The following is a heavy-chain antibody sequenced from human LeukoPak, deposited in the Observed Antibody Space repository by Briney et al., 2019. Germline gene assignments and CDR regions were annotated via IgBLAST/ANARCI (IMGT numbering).Heavy chain of an antibody. CDR1: GFIFSNYW. J-gene: IGHJ4*02. CDR2: IQQHGSET. Sequence: GGSLRLSCEGSGFIFSNYWMSWVRQAPGKGLEWVANIQQHGSETYYGDSVKGRFTISRDNAKNSLYLQMNSLRAEDTAVYYCARDLGVYDKYDYWGQGTLVTVSS. CDR3: ARDLGVYDKYDY. D-gene: IGHD3-16*01. V-gene: IGHV3-7*01.